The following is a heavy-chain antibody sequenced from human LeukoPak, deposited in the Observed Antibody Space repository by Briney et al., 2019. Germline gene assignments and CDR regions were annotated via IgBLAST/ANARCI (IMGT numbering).Heavy chain of an antibody. Sequence: GGSLRLSCAASGFTVSSNYMSWVRQAPGKVLEWVSVIYSGGSTYYADSVKGRFTISRDNSKNTLYLQMNSLRAEDTAVYYCARVRGDTAYYYYYMDVWGKGTTVTISS. CDR3: ARVRGDTAYYYYYMDV. CDR1: GFTVSSNY. D-gene: IGHD5-18*01. CDR2: IYSGGST. V-gene: IGHV3-66*01. J-gene: IGHJ6*03.